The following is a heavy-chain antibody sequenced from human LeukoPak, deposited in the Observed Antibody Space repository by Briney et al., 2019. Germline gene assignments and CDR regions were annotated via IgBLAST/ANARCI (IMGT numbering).Heavy chain of an antibody. Sequence: SETLSLTCTVSGDSISSYYWSWIRQTPGKGLEWIGDIYYSGSTNYNPSLKSRVTISVDTSKNQFSLKLSSVTAADTAVYYCARHTDIAPLSSLKYWGQGTLVTVSS. CDR2: IYYSGST. CDR3: ARHTDIAPLSSLKY. CDR1: GDSISSYY. V-gene: IGHV4-59*08. D-gene: IGHD6-13*01. J-gene: IGHJ4*02.